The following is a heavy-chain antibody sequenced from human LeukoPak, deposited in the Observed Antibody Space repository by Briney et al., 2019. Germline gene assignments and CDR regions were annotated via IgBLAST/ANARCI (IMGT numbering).Heavy chain of an antibody. V-gene: IGHV3-23*01. D-gene: IGHD6-13*01. J-gene: IGHJ4*02. CDR2: ISGSGGST. CDR3: AKSDHSSWYESGFDY. CDR1: GFTFSSYA. Sequence: GGSLRLSCAASGFTFSSYAMSWVRQAPGKGLEWVSAISGSGGSTYYADSVKGRFTISRDNSKNTLYLQMNSLRAEDTAGYYCAKSDHSSWYESGFDYWGQGTLVTVSS.